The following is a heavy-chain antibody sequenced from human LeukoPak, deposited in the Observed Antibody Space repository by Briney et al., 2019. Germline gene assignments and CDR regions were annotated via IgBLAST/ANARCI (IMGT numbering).Heavy chain of an antibody. V-gene: IGHV4-59*01. CDR1: GGSTTNYY. CDR2: TYYSGNT. Sequence: SETLSLTCTVSGGSTTNYYWSWIRQPPGKGLEWIGYTYYSGNTNCNPSPKSRVTISVDTSNNQFSLNLSSVTAADPAVYYCARGPTRYYFDYWGQGTLVTVSS. CDR3: ARGPTRYYFDY. J-gene: IGHJ4*02.